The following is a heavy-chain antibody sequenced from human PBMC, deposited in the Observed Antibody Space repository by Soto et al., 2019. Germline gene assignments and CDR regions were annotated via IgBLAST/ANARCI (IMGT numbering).Heavy chain of an antibody. Sequence: QVQLVQSGAEVKKPGASVKVSCKASGYTFTSYGISWVRQAPGQGLEWMGWISAYNGNTNYAQKLQGRVTMTTDTSTSTAYMELRSLRSDDTAVYYCARQYDFWRGYYFRAEKDWYFDLWGRGTLVTVSS. CDR3: ARQYDFWRGYYFRAEKDWYFDL. V-gene: IGHV1-18*01. CDR1: GYTFTSYG. D-gene: IGHD3-3*01. J-gene: IGHJ2*01. CDR2: ISAYNGNT.